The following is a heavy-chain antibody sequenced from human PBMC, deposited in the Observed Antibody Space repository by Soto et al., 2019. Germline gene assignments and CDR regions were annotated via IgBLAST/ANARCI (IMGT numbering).Heavy chain of an antibody. V-gene: IGHV1-18*01. CDR3: ARGRYGEY. D-gene: IGHD3-10*01. CDR2: ISAHNGNT. Sequence: QVHLVQSGAEVKKPGASVKVSCKGSGYAFTTYGITWVRQAPGQGLEWMGWISAHNGNTNYAQKLQGRVTVTRDTSPSTAYMELRSLRSDDKAVYYCARGRYGEYWGQGALVTVSS. CDR1: GYAFTTYG. J-gene: IGHJ4*02.